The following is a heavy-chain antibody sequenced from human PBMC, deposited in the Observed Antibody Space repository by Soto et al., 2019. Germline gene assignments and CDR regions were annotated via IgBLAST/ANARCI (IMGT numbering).Heavy chain of an antibody. Sequence: PGGSLRLSCAASGFTFSSYGMHWVRQAPGKGLEWVAVISYDGSNKYYADSVKGRFTISRDNSKNTLYLQMNSLRAEDTAVYYCAKDSSRWLHKKLGYWGQGTLVTVSS. D-gene: IGHD5-12*01. CDR1: GFTFSSYG. CDR2: ISYDGSNK. CDR3: AKDSSRWLHKKLGY. J-gene: IGHJ4*02. V-gene: IGHV3-30*18.